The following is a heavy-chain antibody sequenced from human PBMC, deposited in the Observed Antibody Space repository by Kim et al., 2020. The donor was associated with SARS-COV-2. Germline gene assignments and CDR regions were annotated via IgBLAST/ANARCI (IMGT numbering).Heavy chain of an antibody. J-gene: IGHJ4*02. D-gene: IGHD3-3*01. CDR1: GYTFTGYY. V-gene: IGHV1-2*06. CDR3: VSELTNRVDDY. CDR2: INPNTGGT. Sequence: ASVKVSCKASGYTFTGYYIHWVRQAPGGGLEWMGRINPNTGGTNFAQKFQGRLTLASDTSISTAYMELSSLISDDTAVYYCVSELTNRVDDYWGKGNLVT.